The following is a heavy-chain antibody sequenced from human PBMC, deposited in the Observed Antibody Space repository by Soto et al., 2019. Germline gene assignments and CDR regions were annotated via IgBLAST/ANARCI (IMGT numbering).Heavy chain of an antibody. Sequence: GGSLRLSCAASGFTFSSYAMSWVRQAPGKGLEWVANIKQDGSEKYYVDSVKGRFTISRDNAKNSLYLQMNSLRAEDTAVYYCAREKIAAAVPSNWFDPWGQGTLVTVSS. CDR1: GFTFSSYA. CDR2: IKQDGSEK. CDR3: AREKIAAAVPSNWFDP. V-gene: IGHV3-7*01. J-gene: IGHJ5*02. D-gene: IGHD6-13*01.